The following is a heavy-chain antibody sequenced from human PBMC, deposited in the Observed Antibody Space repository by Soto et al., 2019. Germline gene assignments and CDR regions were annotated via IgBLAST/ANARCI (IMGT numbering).Heavy chain of an antibody. CDR2: ISWNSGSI. Sequence: EVQLVESGGGLVQPGRSLRLSCAASGFTFDDYAMHWVRQAPGKGLEWVSGISWNSGSIGYADSVKGRFTISRDNAKNSLYLQMNSLRAEDTALYYCATVTTGSIWGQGTLVTVSS. J-gene: IGHJ4*02. CDR3: ATVTTGSI. V-gene: IGHV3-9*01. D-gene: IGHD4-17*01. CDR1: GFTFDDYA.